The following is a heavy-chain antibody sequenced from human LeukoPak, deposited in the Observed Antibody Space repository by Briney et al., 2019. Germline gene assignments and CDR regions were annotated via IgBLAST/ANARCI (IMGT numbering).Heavy chain of an antibody. CDR3: ATDRSGYYWFDP. CDR1: GGSISSSSYY. Sequence: SETLSLTCAVSGGSISSSSYYWGWIRQPPGKGLEWIGSIYYSGSTYYNPSLKSRVTISVDTSKNQFSLKLSSVTAADTAVYYCATDRSGYYWFDPWGQGTLVTVSS. D-gene: IGHD3-3*01. J-gene: IGHJ5*02. V-gene: IGHV4-39*07. CDR2: IYYSGST.